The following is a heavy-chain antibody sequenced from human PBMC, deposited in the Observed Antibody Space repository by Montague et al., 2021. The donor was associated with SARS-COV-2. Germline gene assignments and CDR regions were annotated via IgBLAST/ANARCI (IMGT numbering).Heavy chain of an antibody. J-gene: IGHJ3*02. V-gene: IGHV4-34*01. CDR1: GGSFSGYY. Sequence: SKTLSLTCAVYGGSFSGYYWSWIRQPPGKGLEWIGEVNHSGSTNYNPSLKSRVTISVDTSKNQFSLKMNSVSAADTAVYYCARGQVTIFGVLIMLPAAGALDIWGRGTMVSVSS. D-gene: IGHD3-3*01. CDR3: ARGQVTIFGVLIMLPAAGALDI. CDR2: VNHSGST.